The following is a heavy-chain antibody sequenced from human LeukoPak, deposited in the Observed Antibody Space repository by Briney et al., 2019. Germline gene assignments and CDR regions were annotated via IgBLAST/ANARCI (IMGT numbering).Heavy chain of an antibody. CDR1: GGTFSSYA. CDR3: ARGGSCSSTSCYTRGDY. CDR2: IIPIFGTA. Sequence: ASVKVSCKASGGTFSSYAISWVRQAPGQGLEWMGGIIPIFGTANYAQKFQGRVTITTDESTSTAYMELSSLRSEDTAVYYCARGGSCSSTSCYTRGDYWGQGTLVTVSS. V-gene: IGHV1-69*05. D-gene: IGHD2-2*02. J-gene: IGHJ4*02.